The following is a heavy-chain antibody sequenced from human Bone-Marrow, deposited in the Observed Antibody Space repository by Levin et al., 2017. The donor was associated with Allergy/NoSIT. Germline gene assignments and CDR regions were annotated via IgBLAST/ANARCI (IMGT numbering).Heavy chain of an antibody. CDR2: FDLDDGKT. CDR1: GYTLTELS. J-gene: IGHJ4*02. V-gene: IGHV1-24*01. D-gene: IGHD3-3*01. CDR3: ATPAVYDFWGSHYNY. Sequence: PWASVKVSCNISGYTLTELSMHWVRQAPGKGLEWMGGFDLDDGKTIYAQKFQGRVTMTEDTSTDTAYMELSSLRSEDTAVYYCATPAVYDFWGSHYNYWGQGTLVTVSS.